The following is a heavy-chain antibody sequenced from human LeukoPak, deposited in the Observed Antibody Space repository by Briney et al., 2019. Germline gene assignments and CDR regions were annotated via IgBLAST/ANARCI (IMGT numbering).Heavy chain of an antibody. CDR3: ARGHYDTLTGLYYFDY. Sequence: SETLSLTCAVYGGSFSGYYWSWIRQPPGKGLEWIGEINHSGSTNYNPSLKSRVTISVDTSKNQFSLKLSSVTAADTAVYYCARGHYDTLTGLYYFDYWGQGTLVTVSS. V-gene: IGHV4-34*01. D-gene: IGHD3-9*01. CDR2: INHSGST. CDR1: GGSFSGYY. J-gene: IGHJ4*02.